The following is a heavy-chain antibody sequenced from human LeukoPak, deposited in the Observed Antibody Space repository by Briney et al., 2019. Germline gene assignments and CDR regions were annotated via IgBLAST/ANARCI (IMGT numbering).Heavy chain of an antibody. CDR1: GGSISSYY. CDR2: INYSGST. Sequence: SETLSLTCTVSGGSISSYYWSWIRQPPGKGLEWIAYINYSGSTNYNPSLKSRVTISVDTSKNHFSLTLSSVTAADTAVYYCAKARDWNYVNDGFDIWGQGTTVTISS. D-gene: IGHD1-7*01. CDR3: AKARDWNYVNDGFDI. V-gene: IGHV4-59*01. J-gene: IGHJ3*02.